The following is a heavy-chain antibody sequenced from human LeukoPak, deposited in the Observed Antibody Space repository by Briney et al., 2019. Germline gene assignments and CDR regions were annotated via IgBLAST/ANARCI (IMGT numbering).Heavy chain of an antibody. Sequence: SVKVSCKASGGTFSSYAISWVRQAPGQGLEWMGGIIPIFGTANYAQKFQGRVTITTDESTSTAYMELSSLRSEDTAVYYCARGQYCSSTSCYYNPLDYWGQGTLVTVSS. CDR3: ARGQYCSSTSCYYNPLDY. CDR2: IIPIFGTA. V-gene: IGHV1-69*05. CDR1: GGTFSSYA. J-gene: IGHJ4*02. D-gene: IGHD2-2*01.